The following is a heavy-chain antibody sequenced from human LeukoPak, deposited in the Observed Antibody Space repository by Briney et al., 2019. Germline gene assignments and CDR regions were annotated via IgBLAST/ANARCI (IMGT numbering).Heavy chain of an antibody. CDR2: INHSGST. CDR1: GGSFGGYY. D-gene: IGHD2-15*01. Sequence: SETLSLTCAVYGGSFGGYYWSWIRQPPGKGLEWIGEINHSGSTNYNPSLKSRVTISVDTSKNQFSLKLSSVTAADTAVYYCARANYTPYCSGGSCYGGSDYWGQGTLVTVSS. V-gene: IGHV4-34*01. J-gene: IGHJ4*02. CDR3: ARANYTPYCSGGSCYGGSDY.